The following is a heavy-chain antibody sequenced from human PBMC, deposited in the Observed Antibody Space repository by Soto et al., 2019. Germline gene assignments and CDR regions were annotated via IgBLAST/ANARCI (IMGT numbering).Heavy chain of an antibody. J-gene: IGHJ4*01. V-gene: IGHV3-15*07. CDR2: IKSKTDGGTT. CDR3: TTASEIFGVVNRDRFDY. CDR1: GFTFSNAW. Sequence: PGGSLRLSCAASGFTFSNAWMNWVRQAPGKGLEWVGRIKSKTDGGTTDYATPVKGRFTISRDDSKNTLYLQMNSLKTEDTAVYYCTTASEIFGVVNRDRFDYWGQGTLVTVSS. D-gene: IGHD3-3*01.